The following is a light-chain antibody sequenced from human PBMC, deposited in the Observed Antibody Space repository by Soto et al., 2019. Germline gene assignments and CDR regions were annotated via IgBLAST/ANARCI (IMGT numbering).Light chain of an antibody. Sequence: EIVLTQSPGTLSLSPGERATLSCRASQSVSTSYLAWYQQKPGQAPRLLIYGASSRATGIPVRFSGSGSGTDFNLTISRLEPEDFAVYYCQQYGSSPPSTFGQGTRLEIK. V-gene: IGKV3-20*01. CDR3: QQYGSSPPST. CDR2: GAS. J-gene: IGKJ5*01. CDR1: QSVSTSY.